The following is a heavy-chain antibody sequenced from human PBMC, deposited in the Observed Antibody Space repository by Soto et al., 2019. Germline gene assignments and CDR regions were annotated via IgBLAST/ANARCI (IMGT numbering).Heavy chain of an antibody. CDR3: ARVLRDLNAAYYYGMDV. V-gene: IGHV2-70*01. J-gene: IGHJ6*02. CDR1: GFSLSTNGMC. D-gene: IGHD6-13*01. CDR2: IDWDDDK. Sequence: SGPTLVNPTQTLTLTCTFSGFSLSTNGMCVSWIRQPPGKALEWLALIDWDDDKYYSTSLKTRLIISKDTSKNQVVLTMTNMDPVDTATYYCARVLRDLNAAYYYGMDVWGQGTTVTVSS.